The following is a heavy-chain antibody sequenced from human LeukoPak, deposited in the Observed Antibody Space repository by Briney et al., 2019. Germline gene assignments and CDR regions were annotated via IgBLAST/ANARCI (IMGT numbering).Heavy chain of an antibody. V-gene: IGHV3-23*01. CDR3: AKVTYLSPPNY. CDR2: ISGSGGST. D-gene: IGHD2/OR15-2a*01. J-gene: IGHJ4*02. Sequence: GGSLRLSCAASGFTVSSNYMSWVRQAPGKGLEWVSAISGSGGSTYYADSVKGRFTISRDNSKNTLYLQMNSLRAEDTAVYYCAKVTYLSPPNYWGQGTLVTVSS. CDR1: GFTVSSNY.